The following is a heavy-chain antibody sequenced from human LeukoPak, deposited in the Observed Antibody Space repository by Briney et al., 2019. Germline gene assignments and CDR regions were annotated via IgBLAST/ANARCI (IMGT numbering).Heavy chain of an antibody. V-gene: IGHV4-39*01. J-gene: IGHJ3*02. CDR1: GDSITSRSYY. D-gene: IGHD3-22*01. Sequence: SETLSLTCTVSGDSITSRSYYWGWIRQPPGKGLEWIGSIYSSGSTYYNPSLMGRVTMSVDTPQNQFSLKLRSVTAADTAVYFCARFGGTYHDSSGYLREDSFDIWGQGTMVTVSS. CDR2: IYSSGST. CDR3: ARFGGTYHDSSGYLREDSFDI.